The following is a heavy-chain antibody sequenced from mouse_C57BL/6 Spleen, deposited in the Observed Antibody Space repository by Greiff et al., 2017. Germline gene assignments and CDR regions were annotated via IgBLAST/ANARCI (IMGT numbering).Heavy chain of an antibody. CDR2: IDPSDSYT. V-gene: IGHV1-69*01. CDR3: ATIYYYGSSRFFDY. J-gene: IGHJ2*01. Sequence: QVQLKQPGAELVMPGASVKLSCKASGYTFTSYWMHWVKQRPGQGLEWIGEIDPSDSYTNYNQKFKGKSTLTVDKSSSTAYMQLSSLTSEDSAVYYCATIYYYGSSRFFDYWGQGTTLTVSS. D-gene: IGHD1-1*01. CDR1: GYTFTSYW.